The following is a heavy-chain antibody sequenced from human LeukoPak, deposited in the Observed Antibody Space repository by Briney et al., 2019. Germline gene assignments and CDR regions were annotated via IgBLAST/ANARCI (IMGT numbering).Heavy chain of an antibody. CDR1: GFTFSTYN. V-gene: IGHV3-21*01. Sequence: GGSLRLSCEASGFTFSTYNMNWVRQAPGKRLEWVSSITSTSSYVFYAGSVKGRFTISRDNAKNSLYLQMNSLRAEDTAVYYCAELGITMIGGVRGKGTTVTISS. CDR3: AELGITMIGGV. J-gene: IGHJ6*04. D-gene: IGHD3-10*02. CDR2: ITSTSSYV.